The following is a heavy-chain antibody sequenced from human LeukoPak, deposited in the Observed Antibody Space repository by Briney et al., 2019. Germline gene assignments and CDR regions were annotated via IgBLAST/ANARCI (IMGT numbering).Heavy chain of an antibody. CDR2: ISGSGSTI. Sequence: GGSLRLSCAASGFTFSSYEMSWVRQAPGKGLEWVSYISGSGSTIYYADSLKGRFTISRDNAKNSLYLQMNSLRAEDTAVYYCARASYDFWSGYFEGLDYFDCWGQGTLVTVSS. J-gene: IGHJ4*02. D-gene: IGHD3-3*01. CDR3: ARASYDFWSGYFEGLDYFDC. V-gene: IGHV3-48*03. CDR1: GFTFSSYE.